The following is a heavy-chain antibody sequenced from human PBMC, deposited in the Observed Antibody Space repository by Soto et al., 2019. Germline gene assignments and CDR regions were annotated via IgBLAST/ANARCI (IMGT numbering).Heavy chain of an antibody. CDR2: IWYDGSNK. CDR1: GFTFSDYG. J-gene: IGHJ4*02. V-gene: IGHV3-33*01. CDR3: ARGLATVIAY. Sequence: QVQLVESGGGVVQPGRSLRLSCAASGFTFSDYGMHWVRQAPGKGLAWVAVIWYDGSNKYYADSVKGRFTISRDNSKNTLSLQMNSLRAEDTAVYYCARGLATVIAYWGQGTRVTVSS. D-gene: IGHD2-21*01.